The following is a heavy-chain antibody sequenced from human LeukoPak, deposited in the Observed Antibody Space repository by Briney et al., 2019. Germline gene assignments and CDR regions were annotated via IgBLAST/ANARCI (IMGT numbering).Heavy chain of an antibody. Sequence: SQTLSLTCTVSGGSISSGSYYWSWIQQPAGKGLEWIGRIYTSGSTNYNPSLKSRVTISVDTSKNQFSRKLSSVTAADTAVYYCARVVMALIAAAGFDYWGQGTLVTVSS. J-gene: IGHJ4*02. CDR1: GGSISSGSYY. CDR3: ARVVMALIAAAGFDY. V-gene: IGHV4-61*02. D-gene: IGHD6-13*01. CDR2: IYTSGST.